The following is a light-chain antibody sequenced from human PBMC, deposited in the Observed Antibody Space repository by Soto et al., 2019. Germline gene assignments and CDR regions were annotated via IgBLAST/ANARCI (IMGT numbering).Light chain of an antibody. V-gene: IGLV2-14*01. CDR3: SSYTTSSTWV. J-gene: IGLJ3*02. CDR1: SSDVGYYNY. CDR2: EVS. Sequence: QSALTQPASVSGAPGQSITISCTGTSSDVGYYNYVSWYQHDPGKAPKLMIYEVSNRPSGVSNRFSGSKSGNTASLTVSGLHAEDEADYYCSSYTTSSTWVFGGGTKLTVL.